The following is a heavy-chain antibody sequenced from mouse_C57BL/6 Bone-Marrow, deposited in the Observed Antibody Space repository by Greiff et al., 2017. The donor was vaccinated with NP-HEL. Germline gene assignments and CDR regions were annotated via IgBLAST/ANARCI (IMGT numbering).Heavy chain of an antibody. CDR3: ARDTTWFAY. J-gene: IGHJ3*01. CDR1: GFTFSSYA. V-gene: IGHV5-4*01. D-gene: IGHD1-1*01. CDR2: ISDGGSYT. Sequence: EVMLVESGGGLVKPGGSLKLSCAASGFTFSSYAMSWVRQTPEKRLEWVATISDGGSYTYYPDNVKGRFTISRDNAKNNLYLQMSHLKSEGTAMYYCARDTTWFAYWGQGTLVTVSA.